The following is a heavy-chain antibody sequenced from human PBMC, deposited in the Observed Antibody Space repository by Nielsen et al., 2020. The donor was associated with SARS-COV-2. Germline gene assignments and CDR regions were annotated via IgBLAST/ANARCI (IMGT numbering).Heavy chain of an antibody. D-gene: IGHD4-17*01. CDR2: ISWNSGSI. Sequence: GGSLRLSCAASGFTFDDYAMHWVRQAPGKGLEWVSGISWNSGSIGYADSVKGRFTISRDNAKNSLYLQMNSLRAEDTALYYCAEVDYGDYVGGFDYWGQGTPVTVSP. J-gene: IGHJ4*02. CDR1: GFTFDDYA. CDR3: AEVDYGDYVGGFDY. V-gene: IGHV3-9*01.